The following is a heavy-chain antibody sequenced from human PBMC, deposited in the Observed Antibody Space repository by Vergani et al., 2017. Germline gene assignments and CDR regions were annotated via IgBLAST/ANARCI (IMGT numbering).Heavy chain of an antibody. CDR2: IIPIFGTA. Sequence: QVQLVQSGAEVKKPGSSVKVSCKASGGTFSSYAISWVRQAPGQGLEWMGRIIPIFGTANCAQKFQGRVTITADESTSTAYMELSSLRSEDTAVYYCARVAIYDSSGYYYPLDYFDYWGQGTLVTVSS. V-gene: IGHV1-69*13. D-gene: IGHD3-22*01. CDR1: GGTFSSYA. CDR3: ARVAIYDSSGYYYPLDYFDY. J-gene: IGHJ4*02.